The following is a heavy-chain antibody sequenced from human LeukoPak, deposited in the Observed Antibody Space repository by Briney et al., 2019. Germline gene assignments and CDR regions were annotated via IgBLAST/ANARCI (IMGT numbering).Heavy chain of an antibody. D-gene: IGHD6-13*01. CDR2: ISSSSSYI. V-gene: IGHV3-21*01. Sequence: PGGSLRLSCAASGFTFSSYAMSWVRQAPGKGLEWVSSISSSSSYIYYADSVKGRFTISRDNAKNSLYLQMNSLRAEDTAVYYCASYGAAAGDFDYWGQGTLVTVSS. CDR3: ASYGAAAGDFDY. J-gene: IGHJ4*02. CDR1: GFTFSSYA.